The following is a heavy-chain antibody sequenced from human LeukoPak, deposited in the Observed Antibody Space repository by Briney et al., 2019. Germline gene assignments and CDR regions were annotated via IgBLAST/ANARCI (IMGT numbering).Heavy chain of an antibody. CDR3: ARVFLSSDDYVWGSFLGFDY. J-gene: IGHJ4*02. V-gene: IGHV3-20*04. D-gene: IGHD3-16*01. CDR2: INWNGGST. CDR1: GFTFDDYG. Sequence: GGSLRLSCAASGFTFDDYGMSWVRRAPGKGLEWVSGINWNGGSTGYADSVKGRFTISRDNAKNSLYLQMNSLRAEDTALYYCARVFLSSDDYVWGSFLGFDYWGQGTLVTVSS.